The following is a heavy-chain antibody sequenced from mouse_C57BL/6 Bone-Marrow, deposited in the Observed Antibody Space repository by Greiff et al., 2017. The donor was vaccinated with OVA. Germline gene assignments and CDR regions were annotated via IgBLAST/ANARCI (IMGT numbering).Heavy chain of an antibody. CDR3: ARYDYDVVYYAMDY. CDR2: INPDSSTI. Sequence: EVHLVESGGGLVQPGGSLKLSCAASGIDFSRYWMSWVRRAPGKGLEWIGEINPDSSTINYAPSLKDKFIISRDNAKNTLYLQMSKVRSEDTALYYCARYDYDVVYYAMDYWGQGTSVTVSS. V-gene: IGHV4-1*01. CDR1: GIDFSRYW. D-gene: IGHD2-4*01. J-gene: IGHJ4*01.